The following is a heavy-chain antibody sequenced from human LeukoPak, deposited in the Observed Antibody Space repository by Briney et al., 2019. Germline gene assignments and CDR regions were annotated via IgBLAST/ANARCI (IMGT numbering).Heavy chain of an antibody. J-gene: IGHJ4*02. CDR1: GYTFTGYY. V-gene: IGHV1-2*02. Sequence: ASVKVSCKASGYTFTGYYMHWVRQAPGQGLEWMGWINPNSGGTNYAQKFQGRVTMTRDTSISTAYMELRSLRSDDTAVYYCARIEVLGYSSGWYGYWGQGTLVTVSS. CDR2: INPNSGGT. D-gene: IGHD6-19*01. CDR3: ARIEVLGYSSGWYGY.